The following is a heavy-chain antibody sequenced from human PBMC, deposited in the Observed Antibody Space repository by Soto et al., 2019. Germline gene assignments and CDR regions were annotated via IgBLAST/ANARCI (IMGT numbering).Heavy chain of an antibody. CDR3: ATGLLGYCSGGSCYSDS. J-gene: IGHJ4*02. V-gene: IGHV1-18*01. D-gene: IGHD2-15*01. Sequence: QVRLVQSGAEVKKPGGSVRVSCQTSAYTFTNYAVTWVRQAPGQGLEWMGWISGDNGNTIYAQKFQGRVTMTTDTSTRKVYMELRSLRSDDTSVYYCATGLLGYCSGGSCYSDSWGQGTLVTVSS. CDR2: ISGDNGNT. CDR1: AYTFTNYA.